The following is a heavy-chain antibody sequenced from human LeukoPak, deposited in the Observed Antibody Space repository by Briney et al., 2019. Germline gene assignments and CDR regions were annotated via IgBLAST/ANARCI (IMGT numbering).Heavy chain of an antibody. V-gene: IGHV4-59*01. CDR3: ARGLYPYYWYFDL. CDR2: IYYSGST. CDR1: GGSISSYY. D-gene: IGHD2-2*02. J-gene: IGHJ2*01. Sequence: PSETLSLTCTVSGGSISSYYWSWIRQPPGKGLEWIGYIYYSGSTNYNPSLKSRVTISVDTSKNQFSLKLSSVTAADTAVYYCARGLYPYYWYFDLWCRGTLVTVSS.